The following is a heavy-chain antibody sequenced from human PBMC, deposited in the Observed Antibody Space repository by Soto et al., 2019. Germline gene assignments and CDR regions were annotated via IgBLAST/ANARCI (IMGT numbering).Heavy chain of an antibody. CDR3: TTISGYDPSYDY. Sequence: PGGSLRLSCAASGFIFSDSALHWVRQASGKGLEWVGRIKSKTDGGTTDYAAPVKGRFTISRDDSKNTLYLQMNSLKTEDTAVYYCTTISGYDPSYDYWGQGTLVTVSS. CDR2: IKSKTDGGTT. CDR1: GFIFSDSA. D-gene: IGHD5-12*01. V-gene: IGHV3-15*01. J-gene: IGHJ4*02.